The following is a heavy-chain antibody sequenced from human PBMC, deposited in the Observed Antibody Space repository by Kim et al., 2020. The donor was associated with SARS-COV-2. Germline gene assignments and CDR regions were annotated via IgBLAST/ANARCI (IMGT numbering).Heavy chain of an antibody. V-gene: IGHV4-38-2*02. Sequence: SETLSLTCTVSGYSISSGYYWGWIRQPPGKGLEWIGSIYHSGSTYYNPSLKSRVTISVDTSKNQFSLKLSSVTAADTAVYYCARVEIPAYYFDYWGQGTL. D-gene: IGHD2-21*01. J-gene: IGHJ4*02. CDR3: ARVEIPAYYFDY. CDR1: GYSISSGYY. CDR2: IYHSGST.